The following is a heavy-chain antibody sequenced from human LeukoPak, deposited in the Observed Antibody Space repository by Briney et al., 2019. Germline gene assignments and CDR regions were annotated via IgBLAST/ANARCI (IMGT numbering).Heavy chain of an antibody. V-gene: IGHV1-18*01. Sequence: ASVKVSCKASGYTFTSYGISWVRQAPGQGLEWMGWTSAYNGNTNYAQKLQGRVTMTTDTSTSTAYMELRSLRSDDTAVYYCARLRYSSSFQNYYYYGMDVWGQGTTVTVSS. CDR1: GYTFTSYG. CDR3: ARLRYSSSFQNYYYYGMDV. D-gene: IGHD6-6*01. J-gene: IGHJ6*02. CDR2: TSAYNGNT.